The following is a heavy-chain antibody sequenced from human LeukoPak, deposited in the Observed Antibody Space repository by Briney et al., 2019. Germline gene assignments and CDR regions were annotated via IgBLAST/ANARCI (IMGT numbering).Heavy chain of an antibody. CDR2: ISGSGGNT. CDR1: GFTFSSYA. D-gene: IGHD3-9*01. J-gene: IGHJ3*02. CDR3: AKGTVLRYFDWLGAFDI. Sequence: GGSLRLSCAASGFTFSSYAMSWVRQAPGKGLEWVSAISGSGGNTYYADSVKGRFTISRDNSKNTLYLQMYSLRAEDTAVYYCAKGTVLRYFDWLGAFDIWGQGTMVTVSS. V-gene: IGHV3-23*01.